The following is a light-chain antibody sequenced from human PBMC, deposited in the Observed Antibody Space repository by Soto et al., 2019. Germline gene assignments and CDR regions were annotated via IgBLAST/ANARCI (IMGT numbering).Light chain of an antibody. V-gene: IGLV2-23*01. CDR1: SSDVGGYNY. CDR2: EAT. Sequence: QSVLTQPASVSGSPGQSITVSCTGTSSDVGGYNYVSWYQHHPGKAPKLVIYEATKRPSGVSDRFSGSKSGNTASLTISGLQAEDEADYYCCAYAGSSNDVVFGGGTKLTVL. J-gene: IGLJ2*01. CDR3: CAYAGSSNDVV.